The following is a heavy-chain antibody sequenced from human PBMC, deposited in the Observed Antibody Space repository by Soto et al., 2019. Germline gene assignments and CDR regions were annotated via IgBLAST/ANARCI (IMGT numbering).Heavy chain of an antibody. CDR2: ISGYNGDT. CDR1: GYTFTRYG. D-gene: IGHD2-8*01. J-gene: IGHJ6*02. CDR3: AKNGQPPYYYYGMDV. Sequence: GASVKVSCKASGYTFTRYGISWVRQAPGQGLEWMGWISGYNGDTNYAQKSQGRVTMTVDTSTTTAFMELTSLTSDDRAVYYCAKNGQPPYYYYGMDVWGQGTTVTVSS. V-gene: IGHV1-18*01.